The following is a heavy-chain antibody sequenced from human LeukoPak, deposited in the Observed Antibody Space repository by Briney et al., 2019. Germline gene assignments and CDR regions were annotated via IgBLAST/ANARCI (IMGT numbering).Heavy chain of an antibody. J-gene: IGHJ3*02. CDR1: GFTFSTYW. D-gene: IGHD2-21*02. CDR2: IRGDGSDK. CDR3: ARGHRDPRDAFDI. Sequence: PGGSLRLSCAASGFTFSTYWMFWVRQGPGKGLECVANIRGDGSDKYYVDSAKGRFTISRDNAKNSLYLQMNSLRAEDTAVYYCARGHRDPRDAFDIWGQGTIVTVSS. V-gene: IGHV3-7*05.